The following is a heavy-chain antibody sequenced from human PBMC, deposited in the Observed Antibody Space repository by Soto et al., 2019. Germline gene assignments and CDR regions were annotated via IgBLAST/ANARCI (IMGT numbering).Heavy chain of an antibody. CDR2: ISSSSSYI. D-gene: IGHD1-26*01. J-gene: IGHJ4*02. CDR3: ARDTEGKWELVYFDY. CDR1: GFTFSSYS. V-gene: IGHV3-21*01. Sequence: EVRLVESGGGLVKPGGSLRLSCAASGFTFSSYSMNWVRQAPGKGLEWVSSISSSSSYIYYADSVKGRFTISRDNAKNSLYLQMNSLRAEDTAVYYCARDTEGKWELVYFDYWGQGTLVTVSS.